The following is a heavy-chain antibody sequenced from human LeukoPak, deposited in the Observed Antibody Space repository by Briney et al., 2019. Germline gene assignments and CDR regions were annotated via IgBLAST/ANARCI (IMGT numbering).Heavy chain of an antibody. CDR3: ARSSSGFAPFYYFDY. J-gene: IGHJ4*02. V-gene: IGHV4-4*07. Sequence: SETLSLTCTVSGGSISSYYWSWIRQPAGKGLEWIGRIYTSGSTNYNPSLKSRVTMSVDTSKNQFSLKLSSVTAADTAVYYCARSSSGFAPFYYFDYWGQGTLVTVSS. D-gene: IGHD6-19*01. CDR2: IYTSGST. CDR1: GGSISSYY.